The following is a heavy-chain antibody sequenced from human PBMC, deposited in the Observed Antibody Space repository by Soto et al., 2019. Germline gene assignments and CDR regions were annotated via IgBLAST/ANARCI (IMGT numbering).Heavy chain of an antibody. V-gene: IGHV3-21*01. CDR2: ISSSSSYI. Sequence: GGSLRLSCAASGFTFSSYSMNWVRQAPGKGLEWVSSISSSSSYIYYADSVKGRFTISRDNAKNSLYLQMNSLRAEDTAVYYCARDADIVVVTGLDYWGQGTLVTVSS. D-gene: IGHD2-21*02. CDR3: ARDADIVVVTGLDY. CDR1: GFTFSSYS. J-gene: IGHJ4*02.